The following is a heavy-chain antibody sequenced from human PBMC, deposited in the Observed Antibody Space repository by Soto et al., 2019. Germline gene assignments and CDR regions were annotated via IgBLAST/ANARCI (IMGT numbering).Heavy chain of an antibody. Sequence: EVQLLESGGGLVQPGGSLRLSCAASGFTFSSYAMSWVRQAPGKGLEWVSAISGSGGSTYYAYSVKGRFTISRDNSTKTQYRDKNVLRVENTGVYYGATHFQLMRWFDYFGMGVRGQGTTVT. V-gene: IGHV3-23*01. J-gene: IGHJ6*02. CDR2: ISGSGGST. CDR1: GFTFSSYA. D-gene: IGHD2-2*01. CDR3: ATHFQLMRWFDYFGMGV.